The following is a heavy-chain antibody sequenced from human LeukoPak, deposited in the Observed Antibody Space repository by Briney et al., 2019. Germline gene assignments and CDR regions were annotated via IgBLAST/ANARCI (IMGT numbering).Heavy chain of an antibody. V-gene: IGHV3-30*04. J-gene: IGHJ4*02. CDR2: ISYDGSNK. CDR3: ARGGAVDY. CDR1: GFTFSSYA. D-gene: IGHD1-26*01. Sequence: AGGSLRLSCAASGFTFSSYAMHWVRQAPGKGLEWVAVISYDGSNKYYADSVKGRFTISRDNSKNTLYLQMNSLRAEDTAVYYCARGGAVDYWGQGTLVTVSS.